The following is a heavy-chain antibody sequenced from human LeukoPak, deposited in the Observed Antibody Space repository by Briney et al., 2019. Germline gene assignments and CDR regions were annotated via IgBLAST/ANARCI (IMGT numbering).Heavy chain of an antibody. CDR3: ARGYSGWSLAEAQDFDY. CDR2: VSAYNGHT. Sequence: ASVKVSCKASGYTFNSYGISWVRQAPGQGLEWMGWVSAYNGHTNYAQKFQGRVTMTTDTSTSTASMELRSLRSDDTAVYYCARGYSGWSLAEAQDFDYWGQGTLVTVSS. V-gene: IGHV1-18*01. D-gene: IGHD6-19*01. CDR1: GYTFNSYG. J-gene: IGHJ4*02.